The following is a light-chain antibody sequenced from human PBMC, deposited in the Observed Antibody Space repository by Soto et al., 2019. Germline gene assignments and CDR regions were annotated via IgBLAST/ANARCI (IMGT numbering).Light chain of an antibody. CDR1: QSVGSS. V-gene: IGKV3-15*01. J-gene: IGKJ5*01. CDR2: GAS. Sequence: EIVMTQTPATLSVSPGERATLSCRASQSVGSSFAWYQQEPGQAPRLLIYGASTRATGIPARFSGSGSGTEFTLTLSSRQSEDFAVYFCQQYKNWPPITFGQGTRLELK. CDR3: QQYKNWPPIT.